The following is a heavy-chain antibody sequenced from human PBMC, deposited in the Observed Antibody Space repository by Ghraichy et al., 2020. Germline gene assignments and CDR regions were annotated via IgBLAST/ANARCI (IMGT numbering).Heavy chain of an antibody. V-gene: IGHV3-53*01. CDR3: ARKYGMDV. CDR2: IYRGGRT. CDR1: GFTVSSNY. J-gene: IGHJ6*02. Sequence: GSLRLSCAASGFTVSSNYMSWVRQAPGKGLEWVSVIYRGGRTYYADSVKGGFSISRDNSTNTLYIQMNSLRAEDTAVYYCARKYGMDVWGQGTTVTVSS.